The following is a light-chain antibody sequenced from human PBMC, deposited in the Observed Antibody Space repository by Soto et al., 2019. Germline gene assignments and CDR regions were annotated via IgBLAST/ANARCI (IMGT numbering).Light chain of an antibody. CDR1: QSVSSN. CDR2: GAS. Sequence: EIVMTQSPATLSVSPGERATLSCRASQSVSSNLAWYQHKPGQAPRLLIYGASTRPTGIPARVSGSGSGTEFTLTISSLQSEDFAVSYCQQYNNWPPLTFGGGTKVEI. V-gene: IGKV3-15*01. J-gene: IGKJ4*01. CDR3: QQYNNWPPLT.